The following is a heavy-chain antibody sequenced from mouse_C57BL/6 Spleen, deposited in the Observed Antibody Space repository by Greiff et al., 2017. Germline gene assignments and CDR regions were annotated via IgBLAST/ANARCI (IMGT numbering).Heavy chain of an antibody. J-gene: IGHJ4*01. CDR2: ISSGGSYT. Sequence: DVQLVESGGELVKPGGSLKLSCTASGFTFSSYGMSWVRQTPEKRLEWVATISSGGSYTYYPDSVKGRFTISRDNAKNTLYLQMSSLKSEDTAMYYCARHDYEYYYAMDYWGQGTSVTVSS. CDR1: GFTFSSYG. CDR3: ARHDYEYYYAMDY. D-gene: IGHD2-4*01. V-gene: IGHV5-6*01.